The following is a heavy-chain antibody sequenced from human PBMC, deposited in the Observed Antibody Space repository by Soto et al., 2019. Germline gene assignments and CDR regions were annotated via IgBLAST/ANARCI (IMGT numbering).Heavy chain of an antibody. Sequence: SETLSLTCTVSGGSISSYYWSWIRQPPGKGLEWIGYIYYSGSTNYNPSLKSRVTISVDTSKNQFSLKLSSVTAADTAVYYCAREPKSSSGWTWRYYGMDVWGQGTTVTVYS. V-gene: IGHV4-59*01. D-gene: IGHD6-19*01. CDR3: AREPKSSSGWTWRYYGMDV. J-gene: IGHJ6*02. CDR2: IYYSGST. CDR1: GGSISSYY.